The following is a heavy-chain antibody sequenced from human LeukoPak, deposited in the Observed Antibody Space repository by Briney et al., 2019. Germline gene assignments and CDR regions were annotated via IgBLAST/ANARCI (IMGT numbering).Heavy chain of an antibody. CDR1: GYTFTIYD. V-gene: IGHV1-8*03. D-gene: IGHD6-19*01. J-gene: IGHJ6*03. Sequence: ASGKLSCKGSGYTFTIYDNQRVRQAHGQGLEWMGWMNPNSGNTGYAQKFQGRVTITRNTSISTAYMELSSLRSEDTAVYYCARDGWYISYMDVWGKGTTVTVSS. CDR2: MNPNSGNT. CDR3: ARDGWYISYMDV.